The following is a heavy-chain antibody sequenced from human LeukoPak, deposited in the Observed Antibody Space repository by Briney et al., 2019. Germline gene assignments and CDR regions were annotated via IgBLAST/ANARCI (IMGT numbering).Heavy chain of an antibody. J-gene: IGHJ6*02. CDR1: GFTFSSDD. Sequence: GGSLRLSCAAFGFTFSSDDMNWVRQAPGMGLEWVAGISHDESSTYYADSVKGRCIISRDNSKNTMYLQMNSLRAEDTALYYCARAGSMDVWGQGTTVSVSS. CDR3: ARAGSMDV. V-gene: IGHV3-30*03. CDR2: ISHDESST.